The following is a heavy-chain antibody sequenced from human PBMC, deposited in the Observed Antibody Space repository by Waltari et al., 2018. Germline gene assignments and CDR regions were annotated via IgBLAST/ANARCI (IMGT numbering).Heavy chain of an antibody. D-gene: IGHD3-16*01. V-gene: IGHV3-23*01. CDR1: GFTFSSYA. J-gene: IGHJ3*02. CDR3: AKPPRVLGAFDI. Sequence: EVQLLESGGGLVQPGGSLRLSCAASGFTFSSYAMSWVRQAPGKGLEWVSAISGSGGSPSYADSVKGRFTISRDNSKNTLYLQMNSLRAEDTAVYYCAKPPRVLGAFDIWGQGTMVTVSS. CDR2: ISGSGGSP.